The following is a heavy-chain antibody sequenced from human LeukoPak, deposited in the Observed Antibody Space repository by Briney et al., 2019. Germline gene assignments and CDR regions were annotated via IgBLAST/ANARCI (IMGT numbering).Heavy chain of an antibody. CDR3: ARDSSAASGPIDY. Sequence: PGGSLRLSCAASGFIFSSYSMNWVRQAPGKGLQWVSSISSSSSYIYYADSVKGRFTISRDNAKNSLYLQMNSLRAEDTAVYYCARDSSAASGPIDYWGQGTLVTVSS. D-gene: IGHD5-12*01. J-gene: IGHJ4*02. CDR1: GFIFSSYS. CDR2: ISSSSSYI. V-gene: IGHV3-21*01.